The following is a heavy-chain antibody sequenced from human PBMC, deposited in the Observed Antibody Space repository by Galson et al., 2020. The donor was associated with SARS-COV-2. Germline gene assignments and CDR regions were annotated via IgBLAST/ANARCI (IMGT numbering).Heavy chain of an antibody. CDR2: IRSDRSYT. J-gene: IGHJ4*02. CDR1: GFTFSDYH. CDR3: ARTRGYDSLSGYYVTHFDY. V-gene: IGHV3-11*06. Sequence: GESLKISCAASGFTFSDYHMSWIRQAPGKGLEWVSNIRSDRSYTNYADSVKGRFTISRDNARNSLYLQMSSLRAEDTAVYYCARTRGYDSLSGYYVTHFDYWGQGALVTVSS. D-gene: IGHD3-9*01.